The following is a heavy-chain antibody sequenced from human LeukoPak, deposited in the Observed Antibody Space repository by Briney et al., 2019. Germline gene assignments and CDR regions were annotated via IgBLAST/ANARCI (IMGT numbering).Heavy chain of an antibody. V-gene: IGHV4-31*03. CDR3: ARYYYDSSGFDY. J-gene: IGHJ4*02. CDR1: GGSISSGGYY. Sequence: PSETLSLTCTVSGGSISSGGYYWSWIRQHPGKSLEWIGYIYYSGSTYYNPSLKSRVTISVDTSKNQFSLKLSSVTAADTAVYYCARYYYDSSGFDYWGQGTLVTVSS. CDR2: IYYSGST. D-gene: IGHD3-22*01.